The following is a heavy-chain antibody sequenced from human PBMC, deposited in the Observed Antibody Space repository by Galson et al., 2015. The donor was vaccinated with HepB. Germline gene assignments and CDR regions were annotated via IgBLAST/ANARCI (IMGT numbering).Heavy chain of an antibody. CDR2: ISYYGSNK. CDR1: GFTFSSYG. V-gene: IGHV3-30*03. CDR3: ARDTSGWFSYYYSGMDV. J-gene: IGHJ6*02. Sequence: SLRLSCAASGFTFSSYGMHWVRQAPGKGLEWVAVISYYGSNKYYADTAKGRFTISGDNSKNTLYLQMNSLRAEDTAVYYCARDTSGWFSYYYSGMDVWGQVTTVTVSS. D-gene: IGHD6-19*01.